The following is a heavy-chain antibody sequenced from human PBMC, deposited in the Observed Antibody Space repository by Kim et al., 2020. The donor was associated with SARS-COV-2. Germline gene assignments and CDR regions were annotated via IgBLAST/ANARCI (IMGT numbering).Heavy chain of an antibody. CDR2: IKQDGSEK. Sequence: GGSLRLSCAASGFTFSSYWMSWVRQAPGKGLEWVANIKQDGSEKYYVDSVKGRFTISRDNAKNSLYLQMNSLRAEDTAVYYCARDEPHYGYVFYYYYGMDVWGQGTTVTVSS. V-gene: IGHV3-7*03. D-gene: IGHD3-16*01. CDR1: GFTFSSYW. CDR3: ARDEPHYGYVFYYYYGMDV. J-gene: IGHJ6*02.